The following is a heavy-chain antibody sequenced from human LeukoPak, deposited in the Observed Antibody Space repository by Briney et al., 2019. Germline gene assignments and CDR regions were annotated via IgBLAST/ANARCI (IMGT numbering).Heavy chain of an antibody. D-gene: IGHD1-7*01. Sequence: KPSETLSLTCTVSGGSISSYYWSWIRQPPGKGLEWIGYIYYSGSTNYNPSLKSRVTISVDTSKNQFSLKLSSVTAADTAVYYCARFGLELRFDYWGQGTLVTVSS. CDR1: GGSISSYY. CDR2: IYYSGST. J-gene: IGHJ4*02. V-gene: IGHV4-59*08. CDR3: ARFGLELRFDY.